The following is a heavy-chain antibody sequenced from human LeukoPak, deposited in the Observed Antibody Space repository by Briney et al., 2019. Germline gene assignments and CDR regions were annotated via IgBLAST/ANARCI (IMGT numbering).Heavy chain of an antibody. CDR2: INSDGSST. V-gene: IGHV3-74*01. CDR3: XXXFAXAGRFSDY. J-gene: IGHJ4*02. CDR1: GFTFSSYW. D-gene: IGHD6-19*01. Sequence: RGSLRLSCAASGFTFSSYWMHWVRQAPGKGLVWVSRINSDGSSTSYADSVKGRFTISRDNAKNTLYLQMNSLRAEDTAVYYXXXXFAXAGRFSDYWGQGTLVTVSS.